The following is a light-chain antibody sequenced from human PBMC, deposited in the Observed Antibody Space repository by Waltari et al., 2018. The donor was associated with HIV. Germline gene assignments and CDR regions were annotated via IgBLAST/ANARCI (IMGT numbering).Light chain of an antibody. CDR1: NIGTKN. CDR3: QVWDYNSDRWV. CDR2: DDS. V-gene: IGLV3-21*02. Sequence: SYVLTQPPSVSVAPGQTARITCGGNNIGTKNMHWYQQRPGQAPVLVVSDDSDRPSDIPERFSGSNSANTATLSISRVEAGDEADYYCQVWDYNSDRWVFG. J-gene: IGLJ3*02.